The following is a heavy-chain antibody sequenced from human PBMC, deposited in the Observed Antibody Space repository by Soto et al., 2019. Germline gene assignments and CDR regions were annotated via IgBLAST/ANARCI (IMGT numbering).Heavy chain of an antibody. CDR1: GFTLSSYW. J-gene: IGHJ6*02. CDR2: INSDGSST. Sequence: GGSLRLSCAASGFTLSSYWMHWVRQAPGKGLVWVSRINSDGSSTSYADSVKGRFTISRDNAKNTLYLQMNSLRAEDTAVYYCARVPPITMVRGVPYYGMDVWGQGTTVTVSS. V-gene: IGHV3-74*01. CDR3: ARVPPITMVRGVPYYGMDV. D-gene: IGHD3-10*01.